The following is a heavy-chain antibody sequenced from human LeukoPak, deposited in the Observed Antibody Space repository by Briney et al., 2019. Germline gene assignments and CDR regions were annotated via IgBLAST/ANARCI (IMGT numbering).Heavy chain of an antibody. D-gene: IGHD3-10*01. Sequence: KTGGSLRLSCAASGFIFSSYSMNWVRQAPGKGLEWVSSISSSSSYIYYADSVKGRFTISRDNAKNSLYLQMNSLRAEDTAVYYCARVIIAWRGFDYWGQGTLVTVSS. CDR1: GFIFSSYS. CDR3: ARVIIAWRGFDY. J-gene: IGHJ4*02. V-gene: IGHV3-21*01. CDR2: ISSSSSYI.